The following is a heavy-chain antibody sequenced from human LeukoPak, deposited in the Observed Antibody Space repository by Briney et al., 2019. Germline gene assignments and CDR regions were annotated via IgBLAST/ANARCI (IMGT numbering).Heavy chain of an antibody. V-gene: IGHV3-74*01. D-gene: IGHD1-20*01. J-gene: IGHJ4*02. CDR2: INSDGSST. CDR3: AGEGMGDSFDY. Sequence: GGSLRLSCAASGFTFSSYWMHWVRQAPGKGLVWVSRINSDGSSTSYADSVKGRFTISRDNAKNTLYLQMNSLRAEDTAVYYCAGEGMGDSFDYWGQGTLVTVSS. CDR1: GFTFSSYW.